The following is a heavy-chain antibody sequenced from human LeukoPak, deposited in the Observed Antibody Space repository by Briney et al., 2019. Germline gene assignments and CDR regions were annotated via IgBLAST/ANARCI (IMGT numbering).Heavy chain of an antibody. J-gene: IGHJ4*02. D-gene: IGHD3-10*01. CDR2: IFNTGNT. CDR3: ASRPADTTWYGVFDY. Sequence: SETLSLTCSVSGGSINSHYWSWIRQPPGKRLEWIGYIFNTGNTNYNPSLASRATMSVDTSRAQFFLRLSPETAADTAIYYCASRPADTTWYGVFDYWSQGTLVTVSS. CDR1: GGSINSHY. V-gene: IGHV4-59*11.